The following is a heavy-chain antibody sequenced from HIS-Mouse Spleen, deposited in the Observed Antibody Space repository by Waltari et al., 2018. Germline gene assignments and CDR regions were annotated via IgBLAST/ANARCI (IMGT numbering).Heavy chain of an antibody. CDR3: ARALWDFNWFDP. J-gene: IGHJ5*02. Sequence: QVQLVQSGAEVKTPGASVKVSCKASGYTFTGYYMHWVRQAPGQGLEWMGWINPNSRCTNDAQKFQGRVTMTRDTSISTAYMELSRLRSDDTAVYYCARALWDFNWFDPWGQGTLVTVSS. D-gene: IGHD1-26*01. CDR2: INPNSRCT. V-gene: IGHV1-2*02. CDR1: GYTFTGYY.